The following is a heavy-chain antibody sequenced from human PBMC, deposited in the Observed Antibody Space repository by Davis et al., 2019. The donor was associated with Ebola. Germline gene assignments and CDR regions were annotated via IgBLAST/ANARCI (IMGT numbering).Heavy chain of an antibody. V-gene: IGHV3-66*01. D-gene: IGHD5-18*01. CDR1: GFSVRSTY. CDR3: VPGTWI. Sequence: GESLKISCAASGFSVRSTYMSWVRQAPGKGLEWLAVIYSGGTTRYADYADSVKGRFAISRDNAKNSLYLQMNTLRVEDTAIYYCVPGTWIRGQGTLVTVSS. CDR2: IYSGGTTRYA. J-gene: IGHJ4*02.